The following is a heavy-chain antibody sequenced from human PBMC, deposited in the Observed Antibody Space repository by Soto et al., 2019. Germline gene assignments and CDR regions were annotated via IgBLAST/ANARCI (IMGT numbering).Heavy chain of an antibody. J-gene: IGHJ5*02. V-gene: IGHV4-34*01. CDR2: INHVGGT. Sequence: PSETLSLTCAVYGGFLSESYWTCIRQPPGKGLEWIGEINHVGGTNYNPSLKSRVTMSVDTSQNQSSLRLISVTAADTAMYFCVRIRYQLPSSVLWLDPWGQGTPVTVSS. D-gene: IGHD3-16*01. CDR3: VRIRYQLPSSVLWLDP. CDR1: GGFLSESY.